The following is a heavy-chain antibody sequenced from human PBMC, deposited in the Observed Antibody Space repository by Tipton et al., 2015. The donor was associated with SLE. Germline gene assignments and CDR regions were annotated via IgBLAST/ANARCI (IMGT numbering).Heavy chain of an antibody. J-gene: IGHJ4*02. Sequence: GSLRLSCSASGFPFSTYAMSWVRQAPGKGLVWVAGMTASGDKTYYADSVKGRFTISRDNSRNTLYLQMNSLRPEDTAIYHCVRDPGFGDPLPCFDYWGLGTLITVTS. D-gene: IGHD3-10*01. CDR1: GFPFSTYA. V-gene: IGHV3-23*01. CDR3: VRDPGFGDPLPCFDY. CDR2: MTASGDKT.